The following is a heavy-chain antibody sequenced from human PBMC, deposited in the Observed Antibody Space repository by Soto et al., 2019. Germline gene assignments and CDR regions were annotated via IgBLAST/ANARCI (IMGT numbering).Heavy chain of an antibody. CDR2: IYHSGST. J-gene: IGHJ6*02. V-gene: IGHV4-4*02. CDR3: AKCGGYYGMDV. Sequence: QVQLQESGPGLVKPSGTLSLTCAVSGDSISSSNWWSWVRQPPGKGLEWIGEIYHSGSTNYNPSLKRXXTXSXXKSKNQFSLKLSSVPAADTAVYYCAKCGGYYGMDVWGQGTTVTVSS. D-gene: IGHD2-15*01. CDR1: GDSISSSNW.